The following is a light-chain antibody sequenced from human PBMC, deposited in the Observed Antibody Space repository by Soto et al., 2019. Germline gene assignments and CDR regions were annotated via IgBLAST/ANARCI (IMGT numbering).Light chain of an antibody. V-gene: IGKV3-20*01. Sequence: EIVLTQSPGTLSLSPGETATLSCRASQTISNTYLAWYQQKPGQAPRLLIYGASTRATGITGRFSGSGSGTDFTLTVNRLEPEDFAVYYCQQHGSSPRTFGQGTKVEI. J-gene: IGKJ1*01. CDR1: QTISNTY. CDR3: QQHGSSPRT. CDR2: GAS.